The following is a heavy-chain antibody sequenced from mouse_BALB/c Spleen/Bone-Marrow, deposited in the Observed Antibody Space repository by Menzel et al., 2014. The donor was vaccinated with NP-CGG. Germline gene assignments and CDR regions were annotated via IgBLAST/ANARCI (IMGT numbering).Heavy chain of an antibody. D-gene: IGHD4-1*01. J-gene: IGHJ2*01. Sequence: EVQRVESGGGLVQPGGSMKHSCVASGYTFSNYWMNWVRQSPEKGLEWVAEIRLKSNNYATHYAESVKGRFTISRDDSKSSVYLQMNNLRTEDTGIYYCARRNWALDYWGQGTTLTVSS. CDR1: GYTFSNYW. V-gene: IGHV6-6*02. CDR2: IRLKSNNYAT. CDR3: ARRNWALDY.